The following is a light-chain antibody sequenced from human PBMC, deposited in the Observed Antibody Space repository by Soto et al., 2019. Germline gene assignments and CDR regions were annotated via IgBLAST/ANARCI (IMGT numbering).Light chain of an antibody. CDR2: WAS. CDR1: QNNKNY. Sequence: DIVMTQSPDSLAVSLGERATINCKSSQNNKNYLAWYQQKPGQPPKALIYWASTRESGVHDRFSGSGSGTDFTLTISSLKAEDVAVYYCKKYYTTQWTVGKGTKGDLK. J-gene: IGKJ1*01. CDR3: KKYYTTQWT. V-gene: IGKV4-1*01.